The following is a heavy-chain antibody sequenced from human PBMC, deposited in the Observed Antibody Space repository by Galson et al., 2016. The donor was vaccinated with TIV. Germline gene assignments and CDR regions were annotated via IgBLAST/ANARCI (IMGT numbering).Heavy chain of an antibody. CDR2: ISGGGGST. CDR3: AKIDSSGYNYGGRFVY. CDR1: GFTFSSYA. V-gene: IGHV3-23*01. Sequence: SLRLSCAASGFTFSSYAITWVRQAPGKGLEWISAISGGGGSTYHTDSVKGRFTISGDNSKNTVFLQMNSLRAEDTAVYYCAKIDSSGYNYGGRFVYWGQGTLVTVSS. J-gene: IGHJ4*02. D-gene: IGHD3-22*01.